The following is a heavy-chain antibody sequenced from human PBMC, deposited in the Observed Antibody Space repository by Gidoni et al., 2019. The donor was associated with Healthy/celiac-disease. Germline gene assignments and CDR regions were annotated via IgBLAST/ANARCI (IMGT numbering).Heavy chain of an antibody. J-gene: IGHJ4*02. CDR3: ARDQRYCSGGSCFRPDY. CDR1: GFTFSSYG. CDR2: IWYDGSNK. V-gene: IGHV3-33*01. D-gene: IGHD2-15*01. Sequence: QVQLVESGGGVVQPGRSLRLSCAASGFTFSSYGMHWVRQAPGKGLAWVAVIWYDGSNKYYADSVKGRFTISRDNSKNTLYLQMNSLRAEDTAVYYCARDQRYCSGGSCFRPDYWGQGTLVTVSS.